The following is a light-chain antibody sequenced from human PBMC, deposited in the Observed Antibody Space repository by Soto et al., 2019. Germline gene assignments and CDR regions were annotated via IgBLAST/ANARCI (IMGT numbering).Light chain of an antibody. V-gene: IGKV3-20*01. CDR3: QQYGSSAIT. CDR2: VAS. Sequence: EIVLTQSPGTLSLSPGERATLSCRASQSVSSSYLDWYQQKPGQAPRLLIYVASSRATGIPDRFSGSGSGTDFTLTISRLETEGFAVYYCQQYGSSAITFGQGTRLEIK. J-gene: IGKJ5*01. CDR1: QSVSSSY.